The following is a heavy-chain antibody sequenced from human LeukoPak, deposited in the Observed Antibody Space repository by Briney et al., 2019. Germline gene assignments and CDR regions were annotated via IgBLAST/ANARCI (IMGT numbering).Heavy chain of an antibody. D-gene: IGHD3-9*01. V-gene: IGHV4-30-4*01. CDR2: IYYSGST. J-gene: IGHJ4*02. CDR3: ARAQLPRYFDY. CDR1: GGSISSGDYY. Sequence: NPSETLSLTCTVSGGSISSGDYYWSWIRQPPGKGLEWIGYIYYSGSTYYNPSLKSRVTISVDTSKNQVSLKLSSVTAADTAVYYCARAQLPRYFDYWGQGTLVTVSS.